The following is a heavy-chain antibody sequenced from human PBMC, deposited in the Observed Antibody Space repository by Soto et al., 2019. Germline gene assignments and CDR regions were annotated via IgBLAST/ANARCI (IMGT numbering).Heavy chain of an antibody. V-gene: IGHV4-59*01. D-gene: IGHD6-13*01. J-gene: IGHJ6*02. CDR3: ARDRRTGXAAHEGDWYYYYYGMDV. CDR2: IYYSGST. Sequence: PSETLSLTCTVSGGSISSYYWSWIRQPPGKGLEWIGYIYYSGSTNYNPSLKSRVTISVDTSKNQFSLKLSSVTAADTAVYYCARDRRTGXAAHEGDWYYYYYGMDVWGQGTTVTVSS. CDR1: GGSISSYY.